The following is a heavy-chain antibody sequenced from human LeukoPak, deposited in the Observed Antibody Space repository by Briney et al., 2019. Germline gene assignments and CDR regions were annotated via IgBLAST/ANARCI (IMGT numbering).Heavy chain of an antibody. CDR1: GFIFTDYA. J-gene: IGHJ4*01. Sequence: GGSLRLSCAASGFIFTDYAMSWARQPPGKGLEWVSAVSGHGDTTDYVDSVKGRFTISRDNSRNTVHLQIDSLRIEDTGVYYCARGSTAAAPGWVYWGHGTLVIVSS. D-gene: IGHD6-19*01. CDR3: ARGSTAAAPGWVY. CDR2: VSGHGDTT. V-gene: IGHV3-23*01.